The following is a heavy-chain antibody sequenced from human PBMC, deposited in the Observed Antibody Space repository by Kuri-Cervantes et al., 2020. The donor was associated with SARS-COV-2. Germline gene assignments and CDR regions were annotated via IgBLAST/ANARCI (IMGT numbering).Heavy chain of an antibody. J-gene: IGHJ6*02. Sequence: ASVKVSCKASGYTFTSYGIGWVRQAPGQGLEWMGWISAYNGNTNYAQKLQGRVTMTTDTSTSTAYMELGSLRSDDTAVYYCARLPFNYDLLTGYYYYYGMDVWGQGTTVTVSS. CDR1: GYTFTSYG. V-gene: IGHV1-18*04. CDR2: ISAYNGNT. CDR3: ARLPFNYDLLTGYYYYYGMDV. D-gene: IGHD3-9*01.